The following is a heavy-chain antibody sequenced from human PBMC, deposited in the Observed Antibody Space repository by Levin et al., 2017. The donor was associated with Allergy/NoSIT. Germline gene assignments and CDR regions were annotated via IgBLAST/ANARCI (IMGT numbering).Heavy chain of an antibody. CDR3: ARAPRECTNGVCYTVGMDV. CDR1: GGSISSYY. V-gene: IGHV4-4*07. Sequence: PSETLSLTCTVSGGSISSYYWSWIRQPAGKGLEWIGRIYTSGSTNYNPSLKSRVTMSVDTSKNQFSLKLSSVTAADTAVYYCARAPRECTNGVCYTVGMDVWGQGTTVTVSS. CDR2: IYTSGST. J-gene: IGHJ6*02. D-gene: IGHD2-8*01.